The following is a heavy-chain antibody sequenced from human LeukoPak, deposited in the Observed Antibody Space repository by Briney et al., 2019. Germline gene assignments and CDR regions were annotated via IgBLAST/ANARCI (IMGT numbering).Heavy chain of an antibody. Sequence: GGSLRLSCAASGFTFSTYGMHWVRQAPGKGLEWVSYISSSGSTIYYADSVKGRFTLSRDNAKNSLYLQMNSLRAEDTAVYYCARTGGSYPYYFEYWGQGTLVTVSS. V-gene: IGHV3-48*03. CDR2: ISSSGSTI. D-gene: IGHD1-26*01. CDR3: ARTGGSYPYYFEY. CDR1: GFTFSTYG. J-gene: IGHJ4*02.